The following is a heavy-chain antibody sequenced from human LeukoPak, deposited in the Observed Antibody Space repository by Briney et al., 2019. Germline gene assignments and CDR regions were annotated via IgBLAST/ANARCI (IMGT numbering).Heavy chain of an antibody. CDR3: AGETMVRGVILFDY. J-gene: IGHJ4*02. CDR1: GGSISSYY. V-gene: IGHV4-4*07. CDR2: IYTSGST. D-gene: IGHD3-10*01. Sequence: SETLSLTCTVSGGSISSYYWSWIRQPAGKGLEWIGRIYTSGSTNYNPSLKSRVTMSVDTSKNQFSLKLSSVTAADTAVYYCAGETMVRGVILFDYWGQGTLVTVSS.